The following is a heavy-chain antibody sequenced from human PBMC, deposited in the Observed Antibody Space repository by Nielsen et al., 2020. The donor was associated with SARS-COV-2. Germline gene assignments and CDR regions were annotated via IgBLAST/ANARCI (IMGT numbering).Heavy chain of an antibody. Sequence: GESLKISCAASGFTVSSNYMSWVRQAPGKGLEWVSVIYSCGSTYYADSVRGRFTISRDNSKNTLYLQMNSLRAEDTAVYYCAKDLIAVIVATASPFDYWGQGSLVTVSS. CDR2: IYSCGST. J-gene: IGHJ4*02. D-gene: IGHD2-15*01. V-gene: IGHV3-66*03. CDR3: AKDLIAVIVATASPFDY. CDR1: GFTVSSNY.